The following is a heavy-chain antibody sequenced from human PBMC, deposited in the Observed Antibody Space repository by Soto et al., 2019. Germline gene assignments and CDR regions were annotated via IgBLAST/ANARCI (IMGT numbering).Heavy chain of an antibody. V-gene: IGHV1-69*13. CDR1: GGTFSSYA. CDR3: AESGSPTRMAFDI. J-gene: IGHJ3*02. D-gene: IGHD1-26*01. CDR2: IIPIFGTA. Sequence: VASVKVSCKASGGTFSSYAISWVRQAPGQGLEWMGGIIPIFGTANYAQKFQGRVTITADESTSTAYMELSSLRSEDTAVYYCAESGSPTRMAFDIWGQGTMVTVSS.